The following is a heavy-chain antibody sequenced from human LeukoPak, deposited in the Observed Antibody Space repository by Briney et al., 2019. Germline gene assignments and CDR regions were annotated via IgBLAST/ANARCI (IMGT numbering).Heavy chain of an antibody. CDR2: IYYSGST. Sequence: SETLSLTCTVPGGSFSNSNYYWGWTRQPPGKGLEWIGSIYYSGSTYYNPSLKSRVTISADTSKNQFSLKLRSVTDADTAVYYCARYTAMVAFHAHGFDIWGKGTMVTVS. CDR1: GGSFSNSNYY. D-gene: IGHD5-18*01. J-gene: IGHJ3*02. CDR3: ARYTAMVAFHAHGFDI. V-gene: IGHV4-39*01.